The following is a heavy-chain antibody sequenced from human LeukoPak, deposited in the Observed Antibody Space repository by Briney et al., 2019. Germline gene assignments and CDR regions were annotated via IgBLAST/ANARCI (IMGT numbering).Heavy chain of an antibody. CDR2: FDPEDGET. D-gene: IGHD3-9*01. CDR1: GYTLTELS. Sequence: ASVKASCKVSGYTLTELSMHWVRQAPGKGLEWMGGFDPEDGETIYAQKFQGRVTMTGDTSTDTAYMELSSLRSEDTAVYYCATGIYDILTGYQPYYFDYWGQGTLVTVSS. J-gene: IGHJ4*02. CDR3: ATGIYDILTGYQPYYFDY. V-gene: IGHV1-24*01.